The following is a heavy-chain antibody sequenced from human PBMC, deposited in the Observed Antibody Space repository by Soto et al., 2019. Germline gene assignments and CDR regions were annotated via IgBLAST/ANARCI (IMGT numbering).Heavy chain of an antibody. CDR1: GFTFSSYW. D-gene: IGHD5-12*01. V-gene: IGHV3-74*01. J-gene: IGHJ6*03. CDR3: ARWPQEATSSAYYYMDV. Sequence: GGSLRLSCAASGFTFSSYWMHWVRQAPGKGLVWVSRINSDGSSTSYADSVKGRFTISRDNAKNTLYLQMNSLRAEDTAVYYCARWPQEATSSAYYYMDVWGKGTTVTVSS. CDR2: INSDGSST.